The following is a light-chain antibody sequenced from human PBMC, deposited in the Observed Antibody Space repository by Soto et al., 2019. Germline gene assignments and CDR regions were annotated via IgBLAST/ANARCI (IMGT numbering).Light chain of an antibody. Sequence: AIQMTQSPSSLSASVGDRVTITCRTSQGIRNDLGWYQQKPGKAPKLLIYAASSLQSGVPSRFSGSGSGTDFTLTIISLQPEDFATYYCLQDYNYPPTFGQGTKVEIK. V-gene: IGKV1-6*01. J-gene: IGKJ1*01. CDR3: LQDYNYPPT. CDR1: QGIRND. CDR2: AAS.